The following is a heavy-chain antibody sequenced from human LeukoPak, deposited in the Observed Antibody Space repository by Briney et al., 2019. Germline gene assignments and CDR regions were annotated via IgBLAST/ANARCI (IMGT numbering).Heavy chain of an antibody. J-gene: IGHJ3*02. CDR3: ARDILLYYYDSSGYYLGAFDI. CDR1: GYSISSGYY. D-gene: IGHD3-22*01. V-gene: IGHV4-38-2*02. Sequence: SETLSLTCTISGYSISSGYYWGWIRQPPGKGLEWIGSIYRSGSTYYNPSLKSRVTISVDTSKNQFSLKLSSVTAADTAVYYCARDILLYYYDSSGYYLGAFDIWGQGTMVTVSS. CDR2: IYRSGST.